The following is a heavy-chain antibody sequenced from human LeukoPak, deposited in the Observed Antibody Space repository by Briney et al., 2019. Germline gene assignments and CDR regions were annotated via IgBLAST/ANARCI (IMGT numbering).Heavy chain of an antibody. J-gene: IGHJ4*02. CDR3: ARSDYGGFGDY. V-gene: IGHV1-18*01. CDR2: ISGYNGNT. D-gene: IGHD4-23*01. Sequence: ASVKVSCKTSCYTFISYGISWVRQAPGQGLEWIGWISGYNGNTNYAQKLQGRVTMTTDTSTSTAYMELRSLRYDDTAVYYCARSDYGGFGDYWGQGTLVTVSS. CDR1: CYTFISYG.